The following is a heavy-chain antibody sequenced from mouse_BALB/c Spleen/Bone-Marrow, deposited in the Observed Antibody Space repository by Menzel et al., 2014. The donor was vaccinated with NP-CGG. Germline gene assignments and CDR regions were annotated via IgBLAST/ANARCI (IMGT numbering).Heavy chain of an antibody. CDR2: ISYSGST. D-gene: IGHD2-10*01. CDR3: ARATYYGNFFDY. CDR1: GYSITSDYA. V-gene: IGHV3-2*02. J-gene: IGHJ2*01. Sequence: EVQLQQSGPGLVKPSQSLSLTCSVTGYSITSDYAWNWIRQFPGNKLEWMGYISYSGSTDYNPYLKSRISITRDTSKNQFFLQLNSVTTEDTATYYCARATYYGNFFDYWGQGTTLTVSS.